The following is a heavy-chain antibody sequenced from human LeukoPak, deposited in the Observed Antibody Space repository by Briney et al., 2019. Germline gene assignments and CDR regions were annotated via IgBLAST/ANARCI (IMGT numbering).Heavy chain of an antibody. Sequence: SETLSLTCTVSGGSISSSSYYWGWIRQPPGKGLEWIGSIYYSGSTYYNPSLKSRVTISVDTSKNQFSLKLSSVTAADTAVYYCARERGNPNEDYYYYYYMDVWGKGTTVTVSS. CDR2: IYYSGST. CDR3: ARERGNPNEDYYYYYYMDV. D-gene: IGHD4-23*01. J-gene: IGHJ6*03. CDR1: GGSISSSSYY. V-gene: IGHV4-39*07.